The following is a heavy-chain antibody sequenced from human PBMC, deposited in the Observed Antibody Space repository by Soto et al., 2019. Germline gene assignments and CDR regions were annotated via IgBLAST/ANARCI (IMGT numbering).Heavy chain of an antibody. J-gene: IGHJ6*02. CDR2: IYYSGST. CDR3: ARHYYYDSSGYYLDYYGMDV. CDR1: GGSFSPNY. Sequence: SETLSLTCTVSGGSFSPNYWSWIRQPPGKGLEWIGYIYYSGSTNYNPSLKSRVTISVDTSKNQFSLKLSSVTAADTAVYYCARHYYYDSSGYYLDYYGMDVWGQGTTVTVS. V-gene: IGHV4-59*08. D-gene: IGHD3-22*01.